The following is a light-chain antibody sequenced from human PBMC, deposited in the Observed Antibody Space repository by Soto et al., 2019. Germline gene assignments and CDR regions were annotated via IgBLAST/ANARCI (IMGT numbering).Light chain of an antibody. Sequence: EIVFTQSPATLSLSPGERATLSFWASQSVSSYLAWYQQKPGQAPRLLIYDASNRATGIPARFSGSGSGTDFTLTISSLEPDDFAVYYCQQRSNWPPKFGQGTRLEIK. CDR1: QSVSSY. V-gene: IGKV3-11*01. J-gene: IGKJ5*01. CDR3: QQRSNWPPK. CDR2: DAS.